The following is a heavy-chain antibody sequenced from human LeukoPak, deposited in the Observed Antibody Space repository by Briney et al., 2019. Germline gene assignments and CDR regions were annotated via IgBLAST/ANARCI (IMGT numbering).Heavy chain of an antibody. CDR3: ARRPRGSSWYYFDY. D-gene: IGHD6-13*01. Sequence: GASVKVSCKASGYTFTGYYMHWVRQAPGQGLEWMGWINPNSGGTNYAQKFQGRVTMTRDTSISTAYMELSRLRSDDTAVHYCARRPRGSSWYYFDYWGQGTLVTVSS. CDR1: GYTFTGYY. V-gene: IGHV1-2*02. CDR2: INPNSGGT. J-gene: IGHJ4*02.